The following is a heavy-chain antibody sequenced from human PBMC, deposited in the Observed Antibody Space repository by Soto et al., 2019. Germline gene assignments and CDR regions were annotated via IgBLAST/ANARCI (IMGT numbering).Heavy chain of an antibody. V-gene: IGHV1-8*01. CDR3: ARSSTVERKSGTYYYYMDV. D-gene: IGHD4-17*01. Sequence: ASVKVSCKASGYTFTRYDINWVRQATGQGLEWMGWMNPNSGNTGYAQKFQGRVTMTRNTSISTAYMELSSLRSEDTAVYYCARSSTVERKSGTYYYYMDVWGKGTTVTVSS. CDR1: GYTFTRYD. J-gene: IGHJ6*03. CDR2: MNPNSGNT.